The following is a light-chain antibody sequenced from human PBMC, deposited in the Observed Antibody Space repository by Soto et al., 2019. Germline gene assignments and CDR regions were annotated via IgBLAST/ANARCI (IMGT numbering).Light chain of an antibody. CDR3: CSYAGSSTPYV. J-gene: IGLJ1*01. CDR2: EGS. CDR1: SSYVGSYNL. V-gene: IGLV2-23*01. Sequence: QSALTQPASVSGSPGQSITISCTGTSSYVGSYNLVSWYQQHPGKAPKLMIYEGSKRPSGVSNRFSGSKSGNTASLTISGLQAEDEADYYCCSYAGSSTPYVFGTGTKLTVL.